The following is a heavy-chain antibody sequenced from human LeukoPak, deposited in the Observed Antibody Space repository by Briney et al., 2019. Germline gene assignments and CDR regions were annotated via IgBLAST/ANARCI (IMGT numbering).Heavy chain of an antibody. J-gene: IGHJ5*02. D-gene: IGHD6-19*01. CDR1: GLHFSGTA. V-gene: IGHV3-23*01. CDR2: ISHDGMNA. Sequence: GGSLRLSCAASGLHFSGTAMSWVRQAPGKGLEWVSAISHDGMNAYYADSVKGRFTISRDNSKKTVSLEMSSLTAADTGVYYCAKDGTQYSSGPECDPRGQGALVTVSP. CDR3: AKDGTQYSSGPECDP.